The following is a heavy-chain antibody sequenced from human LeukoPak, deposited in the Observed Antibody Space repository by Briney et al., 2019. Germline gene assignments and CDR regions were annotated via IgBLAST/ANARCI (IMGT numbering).Heavy chain of an antibody. CDR2: ISDTGNT. D-gene: IGHD2-15*01. Sequence: GGSLRLSCAASGFTFSSSAMSWVRQAPRKGLEWVSAISDTGNTYHADSVKGRFTISRDSSKNTLFLQMNRLRPEDAAVYYCAKAPVTTCRGAFCYPFDYWGLGTLVTVSS. V-gene: IGHV3-23*01. CDR3: AKAPVTTCRGAFCYPFDY. J-gene: IGHJ4*02. CDR1: GFTFSSSA.